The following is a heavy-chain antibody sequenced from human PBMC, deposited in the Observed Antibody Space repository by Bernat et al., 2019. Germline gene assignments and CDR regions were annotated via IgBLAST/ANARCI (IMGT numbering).Heavy chain of an antibody. V-gene: IGHV1-46*03. CDR3: ARGMGSQYSTFDY. D-gene: IGHD2-8*01. CDR2: INPSDGTT. Sequence: QVQLVQSGAEVKKPGASVKISCKASGYTFTSYYMHWVRQAPGQGLEWMGIINPSDGTTTYAQKFQGGLTMTRDTSTSTVYMELSSLRSEDTAVYYCARGMGSQYSTFDYWGQGTLVTVSS. J-gene: IGHJ4*02. CDR1: GYTFTSYY.